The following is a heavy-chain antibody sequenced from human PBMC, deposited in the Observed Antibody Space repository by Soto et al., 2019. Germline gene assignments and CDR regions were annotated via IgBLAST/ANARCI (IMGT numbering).Heavy chain of an antibody. Sequence: ASVKVSCKASGYTFTSYGISCVRQAPGQGLEWMGWISAYNGNTNYAQKLQGRVTMTTDTSTSTAYMELRSLRSDDTAVYYCARDHPHIVVVTAIHFDYWGQGTLVTVSS. V-gene: IGHV1-18*01. CDR2: ISAYNGNT. CDR3: ARDHPHIVVVTAIHFDY. J-gene: IGHJ4*02. D-gene: IGHD2-21*02. CDR1: GYTFTSYG.